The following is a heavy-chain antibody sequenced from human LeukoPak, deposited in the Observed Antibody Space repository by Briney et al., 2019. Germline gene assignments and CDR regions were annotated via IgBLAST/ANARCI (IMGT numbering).Heavy chain of an antibody. V-gene: IGHV4-34*01. CDR1: GGSFSGYY. J-gene: IGHJ6*02. D-gene: IGHD2-2*01. CDR2: INHSGST. CDR3: ASSLGRTRRYRMDV. Sequence: SETLSLTCAVYGGSFSGYYWSWIRQPPGKGLEWIGEINHSGSTNYNPSLKSRVTISVDTSKNQFSLKLSSVTAADTAVYYCASSLGRTRRYRMDVWGQGTTVTVSS.